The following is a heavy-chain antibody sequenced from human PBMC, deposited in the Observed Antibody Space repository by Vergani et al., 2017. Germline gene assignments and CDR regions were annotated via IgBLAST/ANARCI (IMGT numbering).Heavy chain of an antibody. CDR2: IIPIFGIA. V-gene: IGHV1-69*17. J-gene: IGHJ4*02. Sequence: QVQLVQSGAEVKKPGSSVKVSCKASGGTFSSYAISWVRQAPGQGLEWMGGIIPIFGIANYAQKFQGRVTITADKSTSTAYMELSSLRSEDTAVYYCVKGQTYYYDSSGYYPPPFDYWGQGTLVTVSS. CDR3: VKGQTYYYDSSGYYPPPFDY. D-gene: IGHD3-22*01. CDR1: GGTFSSYA.